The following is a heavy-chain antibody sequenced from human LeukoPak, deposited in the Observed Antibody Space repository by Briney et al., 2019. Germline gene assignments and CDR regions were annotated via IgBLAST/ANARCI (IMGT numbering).Heavy chain of an antibody. V-gene: IGHV3-30*18. CDR3: AKEGYYYDSSGYNYYYGMDV. J-gene: IGHJ6*02. CDR2: ISYDGSNK. CDR1: GFTFSSYG. Sequence: GGSLRLSCAASGFTFSSYGMHWVRQAPGKGLEWVAVISYDGSNKYYADSVKGRFTISRDNSKNTLYLQMNSLRAEDTAVYYCAKEGYYYDSSGYNYYYGMDVWGQGTTVTVSS. D-gene: IGHD3-22*01.